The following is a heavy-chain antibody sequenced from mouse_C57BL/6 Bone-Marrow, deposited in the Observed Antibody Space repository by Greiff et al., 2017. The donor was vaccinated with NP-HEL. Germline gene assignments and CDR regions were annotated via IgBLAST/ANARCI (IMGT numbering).Heavy chain of an antibody. CDR2: ISNGGCST. CDR3: ASHTYGFAY. D-gene: IGHD1-1*01. V-gene: IGHV5-12*01. CDR1: GFTFSDYY. J-gene: IGHJ3*01. Sequence: EVQRVESGGGLVQPGGSLKLSCAASGFTFSDYYMYWVRQTPEKRLEWVAYISNGGCSTYYPDTVKGRFTISRDNAKNTLYLQMSRLKSEDTAMYYCASHTYGFAYWGQGTLVTVSA.